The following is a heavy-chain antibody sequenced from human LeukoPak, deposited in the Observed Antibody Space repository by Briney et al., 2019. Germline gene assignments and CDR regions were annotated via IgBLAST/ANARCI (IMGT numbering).Heavy chain of an antibody. Sequence: ASVKVSCKASGGTFSSYAISWVRQAPGQGLEWMGRIIPILGIANYAQKFQGRVTITADKSTSTAYMELSSLRSEDTAVYYCARDRDSSSYYDSSGYDYWGQGTLDTVSS. J-gene: IGHJ4*02. CDR1: GGTFSSYA. CDR2: IIPILGIA. V-gene: IGHV1-69*04. D-gene: IGHD3-22*01. CDR3: ARDRDSSSYYDSSGYDY.